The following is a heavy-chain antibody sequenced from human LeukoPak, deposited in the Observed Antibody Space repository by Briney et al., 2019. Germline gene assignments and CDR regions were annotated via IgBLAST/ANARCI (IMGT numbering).Heavy chain of an antibody. J-gene: IGHJ4*02. CDR3: ARVTYYYDSSGYYYPMDY. CDR1: GGTFSSYA. CDR2: IIPIFGTA. D-gene: IGHD3-22*01. V-gene: IGHV1-69*05. Sequence: TVKVSCKASGGTFSSYAISWVRQAPGQGLEWMGGIIPIFGTANYAQKFQGRVTITTDESTSTAYMELSSLRSEDTAVYYCARVTYYYDSSGYYYPMDYWGQGTLVTVSS.